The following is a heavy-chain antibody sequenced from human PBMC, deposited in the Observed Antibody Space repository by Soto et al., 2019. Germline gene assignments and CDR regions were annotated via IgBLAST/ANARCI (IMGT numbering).Heavy chain of an antibody. V-gene: IGHV4-31*03. CDR1: GGSISSGGYY. J-gene: IGHJ5*02. CDR2: IYYSGST. Sequence: SETLSLTCTVSGGSISSGGYYWSWIRQHPGKGLEWIGYIYYSGSTYYNPSLKSRVTISVDTSKNQFSLKLSSVTAADTAVYYCARVLPPEYYGSGSGWFDPWGQGTLVTVSS. D-gene: IGHD3-10*01. CDR3: ARVLPPEYYGSGSGWFDP.